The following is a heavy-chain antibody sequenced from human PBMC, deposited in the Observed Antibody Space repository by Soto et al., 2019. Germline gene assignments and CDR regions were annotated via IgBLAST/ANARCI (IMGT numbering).Heavy chain of an antibody. V-gene: IGHV1-69*02. CDR2: IIPILGIA. CDR1: GGTFSSYT. D-gene: IGHD1-26*01. Sequence: QVQLVQSGAEVKKPGSSVKVSCKASGGTFSSYTISWVRQAPGQGLEWMGRIIPILGIANYAQKFQGRVTITADKSTSKAYMELSSLRSEDTAVYYCARFRGSYLADYWGQGTLVTVSS. J-gene: IGHJ4*02. CDR3: ARFRGSYLADY.